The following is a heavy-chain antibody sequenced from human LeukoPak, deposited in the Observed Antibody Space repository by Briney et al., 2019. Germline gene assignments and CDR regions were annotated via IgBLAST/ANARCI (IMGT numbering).Heavy chain of an antibody. CDR3: ARDYYGSGSHPNWFDP. CDR1: GGSISSYY. Sequence: SETLSLTCTVSGGSISSYYWSWIRQPAGKGLEWIGRIYTSGSTNYNPSLKSRVTMSLDTSKYQFSLKLSSVTAADTAVYYCARDYYGSGSHPNWFDPWGQGTLVTVSS. D-gene: IGHD3-10*01. CDR2: IYTSGST. V-gene: IGHV4-4*07. J-gene: IGHJ5*02.